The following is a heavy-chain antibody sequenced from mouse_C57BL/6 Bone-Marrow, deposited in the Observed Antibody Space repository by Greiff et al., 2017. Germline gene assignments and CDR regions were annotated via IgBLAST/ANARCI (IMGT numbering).Heavy chain of an antibody. CDR2: IHPNSGST. J-gene: IGHJ1*03. CDR1: GYTFTSYW. V-gene: IGHV1-64*01. Sequence: QVQLQQPGAELVKPGASVKLSCKASGYTFTSYWMHWVKQRPGQGLEWIGMIHPNSGSTNYNEKFKSKATLTVDKSSSTAYMQLSSLTSEDSAVYYCARGEITTVPGYFDVWGTGTTVTVSS. D-gene: IGHD1-1*01. CDR3: ARGEITTVPGYFDV.